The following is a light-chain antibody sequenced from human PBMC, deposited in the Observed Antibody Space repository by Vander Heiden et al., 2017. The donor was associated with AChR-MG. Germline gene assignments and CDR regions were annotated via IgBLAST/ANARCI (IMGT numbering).Light chain of an antibody. Sequence: QSALTQPASVSGSPGQSITLSCTGTSSDIGGYNYVSWYQHHPGKAPKFMIYDVTKRPSGVSNRFSGSKSGNTASLTISGLLAEDEADYYCASYTSSSSLPYVFGTGTKVTVL. CDR2: DVT. CDR1: SSDIGGYNY. CDR3: ASYTSSSSLPYV. J-gene: IGLJ1*01. V-gene: IGLV2-14*03.